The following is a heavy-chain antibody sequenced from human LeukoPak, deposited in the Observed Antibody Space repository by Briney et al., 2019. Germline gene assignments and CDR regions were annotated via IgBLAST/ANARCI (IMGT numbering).Heavy chain of an antibody. CDR2: IYWNDDK. CDR3: GQLPPAEYFQH. V-gene: IGHV2-5*01. Sequence: SGPTLVNPPQTLTLTCTFSGFSLSTRGVGVGWIRQPPGKALEWLALIYWNDDKRYSPSLKSRLTITKDTSKNQVVLTMTNMDPVDTATYYCGQLPPAEYFQHWGQGTLVTVSS. J-gene: IGHJ1*01. CDR1: GFSLSTRGVG.